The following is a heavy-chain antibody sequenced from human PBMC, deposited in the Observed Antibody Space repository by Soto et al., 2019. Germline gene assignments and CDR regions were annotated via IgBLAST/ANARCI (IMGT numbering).Heavy chain of an antibody. Sequence: QVQLQGSGPGLVKPSGTLSLTFAVSGGSISSLNWWSWVRQPPGNGLAWIGDIYHSGSTNYHPSLKCRVTIAVDKSKNQFSRELNSVTAAYTAVYYGARGSSRALSFDYWGQGTLVTVSP. J-gene: IGHJ4*02. CDR3: ARGSSRALSFDY. CDR1: GGSISSLNW. V-gene: IGHV4-4*02. CDR2: IYHSGST. D-gene: IGHD3-3*02.